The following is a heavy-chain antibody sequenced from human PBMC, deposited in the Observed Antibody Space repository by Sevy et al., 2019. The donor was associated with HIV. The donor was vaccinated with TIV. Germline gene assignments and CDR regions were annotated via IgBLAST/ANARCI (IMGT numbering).Heavy chain of an antibody. V-gene: IGHV4-59*01. CDR1: GGSISSYY. CDR3: ARCGRDSTGRYYFDY. J-gene: IGHJ4*02. D-gene: IGHD6-19*01. Sequence: SETLSLTCTVSGGSISSYYWSWIRQPPGKGLEWIGYIYYSGSTNYNPSLKSRVTISVDTSKNQFSLKLGSVTAADTAVYYCARCGRDSTGRYYFDYWGQGTLVTVSS. CDR2: IYYSGST.